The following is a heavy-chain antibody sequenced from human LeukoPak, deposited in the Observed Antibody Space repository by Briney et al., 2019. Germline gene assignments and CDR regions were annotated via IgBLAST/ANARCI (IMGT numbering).Heavy chain of an antibody. V-gene: IGHV1-69*04. CDR2: IIPILGIA. CDR1: GGTFSSYA. Sequence: SVKVSCKASGGTFSSYAISWVRQAPGQGLGWMGRIIPILGIANYAQKFQGRVTITADKSTSTAYMELSSLSSEDTAVYYCARDLGYCSSTSCYGGADYWGQGTLVTVSS. J-gene: IGHJ4*02. D-gene: IGHD2-2*01. CDR3: ARDLGYCSSTSCYGGADY.